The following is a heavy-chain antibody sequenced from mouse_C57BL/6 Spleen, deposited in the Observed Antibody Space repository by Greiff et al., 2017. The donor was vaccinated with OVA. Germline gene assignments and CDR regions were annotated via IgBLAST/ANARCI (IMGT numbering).Heavy chain of an antibody. CDR2: IRNKANNHAT. V-gene: IGHV6-6*01. CDR1: GFTFSDAW. CDR3: TRGPAF. J-gene: IGHJ3*01. Sequence: EVKVEESGGGLVQPGGSMKLSCAASGFTFSDAWMDWVRQSPETGLEWVAEIRNKANNHATYYAESVKGRFTISRDDSKSSVYLQMNSLRAEDTGIYYCTRGPAFWGQGTLVTVSA.